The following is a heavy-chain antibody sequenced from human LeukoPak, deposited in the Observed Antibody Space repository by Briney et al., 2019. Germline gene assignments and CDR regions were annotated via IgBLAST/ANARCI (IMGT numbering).Heavy chain of an antibody. V-gene: IGHV1-2*02. CDR3: ARVPTTMDYFDY. Sequence: ASVKVSFKASGYTFTDYYMHWVRQAPGQGLEWMGWINPNSGGTNYAQKFQGRVTMTRDTSISTAYMELSRLRSDDTAVYYCARVPTTMDYFDYWGQGTLVTVSS. D-gene: IGHD1-1*01. CDR2: INPNSGGT. CDR1: GYTFTDYY. J-gene: IGHJ4*02.